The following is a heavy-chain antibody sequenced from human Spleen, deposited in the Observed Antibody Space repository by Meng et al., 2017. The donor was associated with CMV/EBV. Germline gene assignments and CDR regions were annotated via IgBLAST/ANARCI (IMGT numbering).Heavy chain of an antibody. V-gene: IGHV3-48*03. Sequence: GESLKISCAASGFTFSNYEMNWVRQAPGMGLEWVSYISNSGNTIYYADSVKGRFTISRDNAKKSLSLQMNSLRAEDSAVYYCARDYQYKVLYGHRFDLWGQGTLVTVSS. J-gene: IGHJ5*02. CDR3: ARDYQYKVLYGHRFDL. D-gene: IGHD1-14*01. CDR2: ISNSGNTI. CDR1: GFTFSNYE.